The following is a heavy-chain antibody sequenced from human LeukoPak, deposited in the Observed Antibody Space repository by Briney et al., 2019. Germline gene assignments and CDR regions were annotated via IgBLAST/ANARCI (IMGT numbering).Heavy chain of an antibody. CDR3: TRDHGLDV. V-gene: IGHV3-74*01. CDR1: GFTFSSYW. Sequence: GGSLRLSCAASGFTFSSYWMSWVRQAPGKGLMWVSQINSDGSATSCADPVKGRCTISRDNAKNMLYLEMNSLRVEDTAVYFCTRDHGLDVWGQGTTVAVSS. J-gene: IGHJ6*02. CDR2: INSDGSAT.